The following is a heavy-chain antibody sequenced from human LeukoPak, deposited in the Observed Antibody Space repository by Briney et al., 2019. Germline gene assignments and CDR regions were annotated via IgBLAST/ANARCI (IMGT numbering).Heavy chain of an antibody. Sequence: SQTLSLTCTVSGGSISSGGYYWSWIRQHPGKGLEWIGYMYYTGSTSYNPSLKSRVSISGDTSKNQFSLKLSSVTAADTAVYYCARAGAARTLVVVGWGQGTLVTVSS. J-gene: IGHJ4*02. CDR1: GGSISSGGYY. CDR2: MYYTGST. V-gene: IGHV4-31*03. CDR3: ARAGAARTLVVVG. D-gene: IGHD6-6*01.